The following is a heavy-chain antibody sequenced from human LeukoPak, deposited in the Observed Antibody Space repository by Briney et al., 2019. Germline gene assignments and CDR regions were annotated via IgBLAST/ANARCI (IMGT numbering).Heavy chain of an antibody. V-gene: IGHV4-59*08. D-gene: IGHD1-26*01. CDR1: GGSISSYY. Sequence: SETLSLTCTVSGGSISSYYWSWIRQPPGKGLEWIGYIYYSGSTNYNPSLKSRVTISVDTSKNQFSLKLNSVTAADTAVYYCARQRAVGYDAFDIWGQGTMVTVSS. CDR3: ARQRAVGYDAFDI. J-gene: IGHJ3*02. CDR2: IYYSGST.